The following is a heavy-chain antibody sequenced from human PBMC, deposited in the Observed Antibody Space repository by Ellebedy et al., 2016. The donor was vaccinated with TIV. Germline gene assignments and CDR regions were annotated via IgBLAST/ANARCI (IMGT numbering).Heavy chain of an antibody. CDR3: VRSLVVPAAPFDS. J-gene: IGHJ4*02. Sequence: GGSLRLXXPPSGFPSSTYATSWVRQLPGQGLEWVSGLCHVGSSTYYADSVKGRFTISRDNSKNLLYLQMDSLRVEDTAVYYGVRSLVVPAAPFDSWGQGTLVTVSS. D-gene: IGHD2-2*01. CDR2: LCHVGSST. CDR1: GFPSSTYA. V-gene: IGHV3-23*01.